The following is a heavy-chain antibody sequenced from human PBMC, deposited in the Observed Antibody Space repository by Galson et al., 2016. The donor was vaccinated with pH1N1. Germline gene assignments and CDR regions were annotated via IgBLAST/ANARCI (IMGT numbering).Heavy chain of an antibody. D-gene: IGHD1-1*01. Sequence: SLRLSCAASGFTFSSFAMNWVRQGPGKGLEWVSPISSTGGETYCADSVKGRFTISRDNPKNTLYLQVNSLRAEDTAVYFCAKTTTHDLWYYYGMDVWGHGTAVTVSS. V-gene: IGHV3-23*01. CDR2: ISSTGGET. CDR3: AKTTTHDLWYYYGMDV. CDR1: GFTFSSFA. J-gene: IGHJ6*02.